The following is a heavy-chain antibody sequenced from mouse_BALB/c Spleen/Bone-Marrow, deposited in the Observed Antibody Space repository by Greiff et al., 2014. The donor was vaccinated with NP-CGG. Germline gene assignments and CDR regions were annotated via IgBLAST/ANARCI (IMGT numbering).Heavy chain of an antibody. Sequence: VQLQQSVAELMKPGASVKLSCTASGFNIKDSYMHWVKQRPEQGLEWIGRIDPATGNPKYDPNLQDKATIAVDTSSNTAYLHLVSLTSEDTAVYYCAVHDWDSTNLEYWGQGTTLTVSS. J-gene: IGHJ2*01. CDR1: GFNIKDSY. V-gene: IGHV14-3*02. CDR2: IDPATGNP. D-gene: IGHD4-1*01. CDR3: AVHDWDSTNLEY.